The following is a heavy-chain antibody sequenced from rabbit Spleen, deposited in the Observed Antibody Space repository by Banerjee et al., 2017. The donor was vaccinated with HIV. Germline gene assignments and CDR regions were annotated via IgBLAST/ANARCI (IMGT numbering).Heavy chain of an antibody. D-gene: IGHD1-1*01. CDR1: GVSLNDKDV. V-gene: IGHV1S45*01. J-gene: IGHJ4*01. CDR3: ARDLIGVIGWNFNL. CDR2: INIVTGKS. Sequence: QQQLEESGGDLVKPEGSLTLTCTASGVSLNDKDVMCWVRQAPGKGLEWIACINIVTGKSVYASWAKGRFTMSRTSSTTVTLQMTSLTAADTAIYFCARDLIGVIGWNFNLWGQGTLVTVS.